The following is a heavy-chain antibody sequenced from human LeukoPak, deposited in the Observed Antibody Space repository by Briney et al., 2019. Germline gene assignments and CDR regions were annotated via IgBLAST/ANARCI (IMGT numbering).Heavy chain of an antibody. CDR3: ATKDIVVVPAPNYYYYYYMDV. J-gene: IGHJ6*03. Sequence: SVKVSCKASGGTFSGYAISWVRQAPGQGLEWMGGIIPIFGTANYAQKFQGRVTITTDESTSTAYMELSSLRSEDTAVYYCATKDIVVVPAPNYYYYYYMDVWGKGTTVTVSS. V-gene: IGHV1-69*05. CDR2: IIPIFGTA. D-gene: IGHD2-2*01. CDR1: GGTFSGYA.